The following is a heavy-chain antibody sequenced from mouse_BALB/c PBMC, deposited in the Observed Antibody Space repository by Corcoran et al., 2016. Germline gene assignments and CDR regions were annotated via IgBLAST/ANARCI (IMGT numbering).Heavy chain of an antibody. V-gene: IGHV1-15*01. J-gene: IGHJ4*01. Sequence: QVQLQQSGAELVRPGASVKLSRKALGYTFTDYEMHWVKQTPVHDLEWIGAIHPGSGGTDYNQKFKCKATLPADKSSSTSSMELSSVTSEDFAVEYCTRYYYYAMYYWGQGTSVTVSA. CDR3: TRYYYYAMYY. CDR2: IHPGSGGT. CDR1: GYTFTDYE.